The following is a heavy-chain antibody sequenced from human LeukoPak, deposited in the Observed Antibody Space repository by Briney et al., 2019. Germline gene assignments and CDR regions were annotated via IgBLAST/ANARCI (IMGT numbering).Heavy chain of an antibody. CDR1: GGSFSGYY. Sequence: PSETLSLTCAVYGGSFSGYYWSWIRQSPGEGLEWIGETYHSGSTNYNSSLKSRVTISLDTSKNQFSLKLSSVTAADTAVYYCARVFAGMDVWGKGTTVTISS. CDR3: ARVFAGMDV. V-gene: IGHV4-34*01. J-gene: IGHJ6*03. CDR2: TYHSGST.